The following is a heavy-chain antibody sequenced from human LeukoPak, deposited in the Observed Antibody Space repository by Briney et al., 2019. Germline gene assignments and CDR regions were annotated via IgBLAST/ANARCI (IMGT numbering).Heavy chain of an antibody. CDR2: INHSGST. Sequence: SETLSLTCAVYGGSFSGYYWSWIRQPPGKGLEWIGEINHSGSTNYNPSLKSRVTISVDTSKNQFSLKLSSVTAADTAVYYCAPHTGWLPFDYWGQGTLVTVSS. D-gene: IGHD5-24*01. CDR3: APHTGWLPFDY. V-gene: IGHV4-34*01. CDR1: GGSFSGYY. J-gene: IGHJ4*02.